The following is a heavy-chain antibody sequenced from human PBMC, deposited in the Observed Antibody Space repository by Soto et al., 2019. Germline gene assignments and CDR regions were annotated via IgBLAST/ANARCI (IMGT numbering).Heavy chain of an antibody. CDR2: INAGNGDT. V-gene: IGHV1-3*01. CDR1: GYTFTSYP. J-gene: IGHJ4*02. D-gene: IGHD3-22*01. CDR3: ARDWTHYDSSGPGDY. Sequence: ASVKVSCKASGYTFTSYPMHWVRQAPGQRLEWMGWINAGNGDTKYSQKFQGRVTITRDTSASTAYMELSSLRSEDTAVFYCARDWTHYDSSGPGDYWGQGTLVTV.